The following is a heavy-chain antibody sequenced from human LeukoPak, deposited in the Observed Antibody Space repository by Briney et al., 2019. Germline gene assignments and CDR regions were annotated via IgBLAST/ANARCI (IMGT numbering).Heavy chain of an antibody. CDR3: ARLDILVPRAVEWFDP. D-gene: IGHD2-2*01. Sequence: SETLSLTCIVSGDSISGKYWSWIRRPAGKGLEWLGRIYSSGTTDYSPSLMSRVTMSLDTSKNHVSLRLRSVTAADTAVYYCARLDILVPRAVEWFDPWGQGTVVTVSS. CDR2: IYSSGTT. CDR1: GDSISGKY. J-gene: IGHJ5*01. V-gene: IGHV4-4*07.